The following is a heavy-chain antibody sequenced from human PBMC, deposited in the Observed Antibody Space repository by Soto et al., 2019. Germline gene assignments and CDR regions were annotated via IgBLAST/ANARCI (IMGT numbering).Heavy chain of an antibody. CDR3: ARDTRKELWAEGLNAMDV. J-gene: IGHJ6*02. Sequence: QVKLVQSGPEVKKPGASVNVSCKASAYSYTSYGISWVRQAPGQGLEWMGWISAYNGQTNYAQKLRGRVTFTTDASTSTAFMQLRSLRSDDTDMYYCARDTRKELWAEGLNAMDVWGQGTTVTV. CDR2: ISAYNGQT. V-gene: IGHV1-18*01. CDR1: AYSYTSYG. D-gene: IGHD3-16*01.